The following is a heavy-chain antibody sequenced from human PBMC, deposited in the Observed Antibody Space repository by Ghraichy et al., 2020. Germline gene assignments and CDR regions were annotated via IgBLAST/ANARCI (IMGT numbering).Heavy chain of an antibody. J-gene: IGHJ6*02. D-gene: IGHD1-26*01. Sequence: GGSLRLSCAASGFTFSSYAMSWVRQAPGKGLEWVSAISGSGGSTYYADSVKGRFTISRDNSKNTLYLQMNSLRAEDTAVYYCAKEQGSGSHSRYYYYGMDVWGQGTTVTVSS. CDR3: AKEQGSGSHSRYYYYGMDV. CDR2: ISGSGGST. V-gene: IGHV3-23*01. CDR1: GFTFSSYA.